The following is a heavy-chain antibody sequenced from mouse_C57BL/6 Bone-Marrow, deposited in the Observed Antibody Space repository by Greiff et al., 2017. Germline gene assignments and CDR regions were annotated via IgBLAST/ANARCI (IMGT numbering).Heavy chain of an antibody. J-gene: IGHJ4*01. D-gene: IGHD2-4*01. CDR1: GFTFTDYY. CDR3: AREGLYDYDKNYYAMDY. Sequence: ELMLVESGGGLVQPGGSLSLSCAASGFTFTDYYMSWVRQPPGKALEWLGFIRNKANGYTTEYSASVKGRFTISRDNSQSILYLQMNALRAEDSATYYCAREGLYDYDKNYYAMDYWGQGTSVTVSS. CDR2: IRNKANGYTT. V-gene: IGHV7-3*01.